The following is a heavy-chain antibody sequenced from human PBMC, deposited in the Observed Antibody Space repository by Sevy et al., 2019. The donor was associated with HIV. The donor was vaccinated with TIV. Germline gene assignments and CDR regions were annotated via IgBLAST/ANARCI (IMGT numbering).Heavy chain of an antibody. D-gene: IGHD5-18*01. J-gene: IGHJ5*02. V-gene: IGHV3-48*01. CDR1: GFTFSSYS. CDR3: ARDWWDSYGYHWLDP. CDR2: ISGGSVTI. Sequence: GGSLRLSCAASGFTFSSYSMIWVRHAPGKGLEWISYISGGSVTIYYADSVKGRFTISRDNAKKSVYLEMNSLRVEDTAVYYCARDWWDSYGYHWLDPWGQGTLVTVSS.